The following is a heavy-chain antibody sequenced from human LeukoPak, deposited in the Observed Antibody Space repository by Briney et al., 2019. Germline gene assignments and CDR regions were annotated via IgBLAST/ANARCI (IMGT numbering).Heavy chain of an antibody. Sequence: SETLSLTCTVSGGSISSYYWSWLRQPPGKGLEWIGYIYYSGSTNYNPSLKSRVTISVDTSKNQFSLKLCSVTAADTAVYYCARLVYYDFWSGSFDYWGQGTLVTVSS. V-gene: IGHV4-59*08. CDR3: ARLVYYDFWSGSFDY. D-gene: IGHD3-3*01. CDR2: IYYSGST. J-gene: IGHJ4*02. CDR1: GGSISSYY.